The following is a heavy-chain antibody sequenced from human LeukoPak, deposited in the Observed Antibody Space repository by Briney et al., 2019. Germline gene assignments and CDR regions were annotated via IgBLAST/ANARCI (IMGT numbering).Heavy chain of an antibody. V-gene: IGHV3-23*01. Sequence: GGSLRLPCVASGFTFSNYGMSWVRQAPGKGLERVSGIGTSGSAKYYADSAKGRFTISRDNSKNTLYLQMNSLRAEDTAVYYCAKKYLYWNEELDYWGQGTLVTVSS. J-gene: IGHJ4*02. D-gene: IGHD1-1*01. CDR2: IGTSGSAK. CDR1: GFTFSNYG. CDR3: AKKYLYWNEELDY.